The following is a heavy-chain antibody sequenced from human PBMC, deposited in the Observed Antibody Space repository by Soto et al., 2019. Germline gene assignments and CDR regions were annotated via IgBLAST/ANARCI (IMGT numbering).Heavy chain of an antibody. Sequence: SGPTLVNPTETLTLTCTVSGFSLSNARMGVSWIRQPPGKALEWLAHIFSNDEKSYSTSLKSRLTISKDTSKSQVVLTMTNMDPVDTATYYCARIQDTYYYDSSGYPGPYFDYWGQGTLVTVSS. CDR1: GFSLSNARMG. V-gene: IGHV2-26*01. CDR2: IFSNDEK. CDR3: ARIQDTYYYDSSGYPGPYFDY. J-gene: IGHJ4*02. D-gene: IGHD3-22*01.